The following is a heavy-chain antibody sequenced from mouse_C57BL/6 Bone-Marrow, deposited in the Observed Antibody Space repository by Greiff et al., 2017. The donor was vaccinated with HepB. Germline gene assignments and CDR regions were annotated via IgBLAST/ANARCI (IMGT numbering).Heavy chain of an antibody. V-gene: IGHV5-4*01. CDR3: ARDKKYDGRRFAY. Sequence: EVQGVESGGGLVKPGGSLKLSCAASGFTFSSYAMSWVRQTPEKRLEWVATISDGGSYTYYPDNVKGRFTISRDNAKNNLYLQMSHLKTEDTAMYYCARDKKYDGRRFAYWGQGTLVTVSA. D-gene: IGHD1-1*01. CDR1: GFTFSSYA. J-gene: IGHJ3*01. CDR2: ISDGGSYT.